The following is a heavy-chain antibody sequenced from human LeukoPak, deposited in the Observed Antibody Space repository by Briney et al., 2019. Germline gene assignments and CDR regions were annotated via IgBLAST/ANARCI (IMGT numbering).Heavy chain of an antibody. CDR1: GGSISSGGYY. D-gene: IGHD5-12*01. Sequence: PSQTLSLTCTVSGGSISSGGYYWSWLRQHPGKGLEWLGYIYYSGSTYYNPSLKSRVTISVDTSKNQFSLKLSSVTAADTAVYYCARDLGSSHYYYGMDVWGQGTTVTVSS. CDR3: ARDLGSSHYYYGMDV. CDR2: IYYSGST. V-gene: IGHV4-31*03. J-gene: IGHJ6*02.